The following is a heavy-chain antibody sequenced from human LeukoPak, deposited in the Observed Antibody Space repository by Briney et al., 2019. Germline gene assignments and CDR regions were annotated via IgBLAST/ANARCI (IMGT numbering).Heavy chain of an antibody. CDR2: IIPIFGTA. J-gene: IGHJ4*02. V-gene: IGHV1-69*13. Sequence: SVKVSCKASGGTFSSYAISWVRQAPGRGLEWMGGIIPIFGTANYAQKFQGRVTITADESTSTAYMELSSLRSEDTAVYYCARDDYYDSSGYPDYWGQGTLVTVSS. D-gene: IGHD3-22*01. CDR3: ARDDYYDSSGYPDY. CDR1: GGTFSSYA.